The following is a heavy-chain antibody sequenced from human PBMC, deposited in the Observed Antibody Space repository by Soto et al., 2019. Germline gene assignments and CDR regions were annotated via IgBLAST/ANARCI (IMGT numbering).Heavy chain of an antibody. CDR3: ARDHCFDYGDDMDA. CDR2: IYHSGYT. D-gene: IGHD4-17*01. J-gene: IGHJ6*02. Sequence: QLQLQESGSGLLKPSQTLSVTCAVSGGSLSSGGYSWSWIRQPPVKGLEWIGYIYHSGYTYCNPSFKSQYTITVDRTKNQVSLKQRSVTSADTALDYFARDHCFDYGDDMDAWGQWTTVTVSS. V-gene: IGHV4-30-2*01. CDR1: GGSLSSGGYS.